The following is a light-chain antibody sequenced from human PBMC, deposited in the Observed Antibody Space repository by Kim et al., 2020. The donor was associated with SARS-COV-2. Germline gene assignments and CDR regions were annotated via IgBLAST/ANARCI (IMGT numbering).Light chain of an antibody. J-gene: IGLJ2*01. V-gene: IGLV6-57*01. Sequence: GKTVTITCPRSSGSIASNYVQWYQQRPGSSPTTVIYEDKRRPSGVPDRFSGSIDSSSNSASLIIFGLKTEDEADYYCRSYDSVNWVFGGGTKLTVL. CDR2: EDK. CDR3: RSYDSVNWV. CDR1: SGSIASNY.